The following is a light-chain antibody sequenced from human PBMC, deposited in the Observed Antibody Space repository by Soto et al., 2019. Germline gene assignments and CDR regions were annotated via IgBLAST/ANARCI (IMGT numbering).Light chain of an antibody. J-gene: IGKJ2*01. Sequence: EIVWTQSPGTLSLSPGESAILSCRASQSVNSNYLAWYQQKPGQAPRLLIYGASSRATGVPNRFSGSGSGTDFTLTISSLEPEDFAVYYCHQYGLSPRHPFGQGTKLEIK. CDR2: GAS. CDR3: HQYGLSPRHP. V-gene: IGKV3-20*01. CDR1: QSVNSNY.